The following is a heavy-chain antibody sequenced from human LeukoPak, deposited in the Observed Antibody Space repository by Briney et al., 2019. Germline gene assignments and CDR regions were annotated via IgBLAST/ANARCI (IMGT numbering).Heavy chain of an antibody. CDR3: AKLKGSSWGGVDH. V-gene: IGHV3-23*01. Sequence: GGSLRLSCAASGFTFGSYAMTWVRQAPGKGLDWVSATTAGGDSTYYADSVKGRFTISRGNSRNMLYLQMSSLRAEDTAVYYCAKLKGSSWGGVDHWGQGTLVTVSS. CDR1: GFTFGSYA. CDR2: TTAGGDST. J-gene: IGHJ4*02. D-gene: IGHD3-16*01.